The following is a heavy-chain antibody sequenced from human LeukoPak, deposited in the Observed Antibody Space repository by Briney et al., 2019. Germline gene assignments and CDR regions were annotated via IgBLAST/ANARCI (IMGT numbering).Heavy chain of an antibody. V-gene: IGHV3-23*01. D-gene: IGHD3-16*01. CDR1: GFTFSSYA. CDR3: AKSAGYDYVWGSADLDY. CDR2: ISGSGGST. J-gene: IGHJ4*02. Sequence: GGSLRLSCAASGFTFSSYAMSWVRQAPGKGLEWVSAISGSGGSTYYADSVKGRFTISRDNSKNTLYLQMNSLRAEDTAVYYCAKSAGYDYVWGSADLDYWGQGTLVTVSS.